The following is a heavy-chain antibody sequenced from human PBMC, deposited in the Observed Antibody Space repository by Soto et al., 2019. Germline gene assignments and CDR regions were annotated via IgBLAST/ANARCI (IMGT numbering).Heavy chain of an antibody. CDR1: GFSLSTSGVG. Sequence: QITVKESGPKLVKPSQTLTLTCAFSGFSLSTSGVGVGCVRQPPGKAPEWLALIYWDDDKRYRPSLKSRPSISKDTSKDQVVFTMPNMDPVDTATYYCVHQDGNNNISYFELWGRGTLVTVSS. D-gene: IGHD1-1*01. CDR3: VHQDGNNNISYFEL. V-gene: IGHV2-5*02. J-gene: IGHJ2*01. CDR2: IYWDDDK.